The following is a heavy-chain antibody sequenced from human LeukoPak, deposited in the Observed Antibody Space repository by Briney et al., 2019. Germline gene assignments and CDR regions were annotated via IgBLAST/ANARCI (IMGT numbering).Heavy chain of an antibody. D-gene: IGHD3-3*01. CDR1: GFTVSSNY. CDR2: IYSGGST. CDR3: ARDRLGTDFWSGYYSFGAFDI. V-gene: IGHV3-66*01. Sequence: GGSLRLSCAASGFTVSSNYMSWVRQAPGKGLEWVSVIYSGGSTYYADSVKGRFTISRDNSKNTLYLQMNSLRAEDTAVYYCARDRLGTDFWSGYYSFGAFDIWGQGTMVTVSS. J-gene: IGHJ3*02.